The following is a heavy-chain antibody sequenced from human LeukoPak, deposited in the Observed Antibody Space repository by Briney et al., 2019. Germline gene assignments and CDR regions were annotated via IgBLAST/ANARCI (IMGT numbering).Heavy chain of an antibody. CDR3: ARDHLPFDFDY. D-gene: IGHD3-10*01. CDR1: GFTFSSHW. J-gene: IGHJ4*02. Sequence: PGGSLRLSCVASGFTFSSHWMTWVRQAPGKGLEWVVNIKQDGSEKYYVDSVKGRFTISRDNAKNSLYLQMDSLRAEDTAVYYCARDHLPFDFDYWGQGTLVTVSS. V-gene: IGHV3-7*03. CDR2: IKQDGSEK.